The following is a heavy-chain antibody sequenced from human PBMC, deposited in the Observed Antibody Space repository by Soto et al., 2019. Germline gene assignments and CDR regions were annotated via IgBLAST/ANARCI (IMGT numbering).Heavy chain of an antibody. D-gene: IGHD2-2*01. CDR3: ARRICSSTSCSAFFFVY. CDR1: GGSISSYY. V-gene: IGHV4-59*08. J-gene: IGHJ4*02. CDR2: IYYSGST. Sequence: SETLSLTCTVSGGSISSYYWSWIRQPPGKGLEWIGYIYYSGSTNYNPSLKSRVTISVDTSKNQFSLKLSSVTAADTAVYYCARRICSSTSCSAFFFVYCGQGTLVTVSS.